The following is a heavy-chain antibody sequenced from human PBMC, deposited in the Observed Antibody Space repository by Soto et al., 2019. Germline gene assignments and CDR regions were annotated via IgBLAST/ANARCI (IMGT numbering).Heavy chain of an antibody. D-gene: IGHD6-13*01. J-gene: IGHJ6*02. CDR1: GGSLSGYY. V-gene: IGHV4-34*01. CDR2: INHSGST. Sequence: LYLTCAVYGGSLSGYYWRWIRQPPGKGLEWIGEINHSGSTNYNPSLKSRVTISVDTSKNQFSLKLSSVTAADTAVYYCARGGGGSSSCYPRGYGMDVCGPGT. CDR3: ARGGGGSSSCYPRGYGMDV.